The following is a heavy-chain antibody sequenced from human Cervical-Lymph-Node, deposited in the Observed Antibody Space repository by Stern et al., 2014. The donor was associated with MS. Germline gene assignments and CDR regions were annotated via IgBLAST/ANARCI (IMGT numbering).Heavy chain of an antibody. V-gene: IGHV4-4*02. CDR2: IYHSEST. Sequence: VQLVESGPGLVKPSGTLSLTCAVSGASISSNNWWSWVRQPPGKGLEWIGEIYHSESTNYNPSLKSRVTISVDKSKNQVSLRLSSVTAADTAVYYCARDDDYGDENAMDVWGQGTTVTVSS. D-gene: IGHD4-17*01. J-gene: IGHJ6*02. CDR1: GASISSNNW. CDR3: ARDDDYGDENAMDV.